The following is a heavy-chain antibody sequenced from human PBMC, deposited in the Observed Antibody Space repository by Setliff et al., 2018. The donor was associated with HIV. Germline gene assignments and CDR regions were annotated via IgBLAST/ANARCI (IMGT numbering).Heavy chain of an antibody. CDR1: GFSFSSYS. CDR2: ISPSSTII. V-gene: IGHV3-48*01. Sequence: QAGGSLRLSCGASGFSFSSYSMNWVRQAPGKGLEWVSYISPSSTIIYYPDSVKGRFTTSRDNARNSLYLQMNSLRAEDAAVYYCATDLHWAFDYWGQGSLVTVSS. D-gene: IGHD7-27*01. J-gene: IGHJ4*02. CDR3: ATDLHWAFDY.